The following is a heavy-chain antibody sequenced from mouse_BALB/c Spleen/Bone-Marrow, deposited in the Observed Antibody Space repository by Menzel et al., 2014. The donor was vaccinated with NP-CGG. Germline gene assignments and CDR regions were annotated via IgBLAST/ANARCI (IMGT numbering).Heavy chain of an antibody. CDR2: IYPGNSDT. Sequence: EVQLQQSGTVLARPGAAVKMSCKASGYTFSNYWMHWVKQRPGQGLEWIGTIYPGNSDTTYNQNFKGKAKLIAVTSTSTAYMELSSLTNEDSAVYYCTTLARNNFDYWGQGTTLTVSS. CDR3: TTLARNNFDY. CDR1: GYTFSNYW. D-gene: IGHD3-1*01. J-gene: IGHJ2*01. V-gene: IGHV1-5*01.